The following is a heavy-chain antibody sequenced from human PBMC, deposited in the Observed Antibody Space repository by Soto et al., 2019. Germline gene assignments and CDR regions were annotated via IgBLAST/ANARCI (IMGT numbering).Heavy chain of an antibody. CDR3: ARGHYYDSSGYYPNTYYFDY. D-gene: IGHD3-22*01. CDR1: GGTFSSYA. CDR2: IIPIFGTA. V-gene: IGHV1-69*13. J-gene: IGHJ4*02. Sequence: ASVKVSCKASGGTFSSYAISWVRQAPGQGLEWMGGIIPIFGTANYAQKFQGRVTITADESTSTAYMELSSLRSEDTAVYYCARGHYYDSSGYYPNTYYFDYWGQGTLVTVSS.